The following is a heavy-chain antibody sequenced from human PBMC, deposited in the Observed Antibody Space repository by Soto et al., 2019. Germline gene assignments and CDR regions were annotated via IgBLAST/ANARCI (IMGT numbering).Heavy chain of an antibody. J-gene: IGHJ3*02. CDR2: INYSGSI. CDR3: ARRYSSAFDI. D-gene: IGHD6-13*01. CDR1: GGAISRYY. Sequence: QVQLQESGPGLEKPSETLSLTCTVSGGAISRYYWSWIRQPPGKGLEWIGYINYSGSINYNPSIKSRVHTSADTSTNQLSLKLSSVTAADTAVNYCARRYSSAFDIWGQGTMVTVSS. V-gene: IGHV4-59*08.